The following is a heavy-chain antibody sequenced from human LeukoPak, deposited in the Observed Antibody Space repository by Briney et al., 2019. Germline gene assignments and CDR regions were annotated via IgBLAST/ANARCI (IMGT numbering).Heavy chain of an antibody. CDR3: ARDHGSGNYDILTGRDYYMDV. CDR1: GYTFTSYG. J-gene: IGHJ6*03. D-gene: IGHD3-9*01. V-gene: IGHV1-8*03. CDR2: MNPNSGNT. Sequence: ASVKVSCKASGYTFTSYGISWVRQATGQGLEWMGWMNPNSGNTGYAQKFQGRVTITRNTSISTAYMELSSLRSEGTAVYYCARDHGSGNYDILTGRDYYMDVWGKGTTVTVSS.